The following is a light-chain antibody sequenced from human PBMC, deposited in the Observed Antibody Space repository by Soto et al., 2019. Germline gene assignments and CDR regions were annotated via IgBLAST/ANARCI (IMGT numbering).Light chain of an antibody. V-gene: IGKV2-28*01. CDR1: QSLLNRSVYNY. CDR3: MQALQTPLT. Sequence: DIVMTQSPLSLPVTPGEPASISCRSSQSLLNRSVYNYLTWYLQKPGQSPQLLIYSGSSRASGVPDRFSGSGSCTDFTLKISRVEAEDVGVYYCMQALQTPLTFGGGTKVEIK. J-gene: IGKJ4*01. CDR2: SGS.